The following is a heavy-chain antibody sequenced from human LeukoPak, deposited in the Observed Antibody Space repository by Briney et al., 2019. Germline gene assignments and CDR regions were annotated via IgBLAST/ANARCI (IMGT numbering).Heavy chain of an antibody. D-gene: IGHD3-10*01. CDR2: IYTSGST. J-gene: IGHJ6*03. Sequence: TLSLTRTVSGGSISSGSYYWSWIRQPAGKGLEWIGRIYTSGSTNYNPSLKSRVTISVDTSKNQFSLELSSVTAADTAVYYCARDAENMVRGTYYYYYYMDVWGKGTTVTVSS. CDR3: ARDAENMVRGTYYYYYYMDV. V-gene: IGHV4-61*02. CDR1: GGSISSGSYY.